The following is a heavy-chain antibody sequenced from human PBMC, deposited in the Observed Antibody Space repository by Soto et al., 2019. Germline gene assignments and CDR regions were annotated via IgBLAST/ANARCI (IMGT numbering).Heavy chain of an antibody. Sequence: SETLSLTCTVSGGSISSTRYYWGWIRQPPGKGLEWIGSIYFSGRTYYNPSLRGRVTTSVDTSKNQFSLKLSSVTAADTAVYYCTGTINYYYYYMDVWGKGTTVTVSS. CDR1: GGSISSTRYY. D-gene: IGHD1-7*01. V-gene: IGHV4-39*01. CDR2: IYFSGRT. CDR3: TGTINYYYYYMDV. J-gene: IGHJ6*03.